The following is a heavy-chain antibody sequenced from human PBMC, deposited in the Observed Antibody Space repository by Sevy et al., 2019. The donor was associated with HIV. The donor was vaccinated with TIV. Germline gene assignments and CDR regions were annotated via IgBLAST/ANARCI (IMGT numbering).Heavy chain of an antibody. Sequence: GGSLRLSCITSGFRFSDYALTWLRQAPGKGLEWVGFIRSKTFGGTTEYAASVKGRFTILRDESKSIAYLEMNSLKTEDTAIYYCTRLRGTISAYYYFGMDVWGQGATVTVSS. J-gene: IGHJ6*02. CDR3: TRLRGTISAYYYFGMDV. CDR1: GFRFSDYA. V-gene: IGHV3-49*03. D-gene: IGHD3-9*01. CDR2: IRSKTFGGTT.